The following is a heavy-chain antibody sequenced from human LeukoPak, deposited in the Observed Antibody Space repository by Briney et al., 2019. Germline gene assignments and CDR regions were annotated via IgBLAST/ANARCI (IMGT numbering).Heavy chain of an antibody. CDR2: ISNSGST. CDR3: ATTTIRLGY. J-gene: IGHJ4*02. D-gene: IGHD1-26*01. V-gene: IGHV4-39*07. CDR1: GGSISSSSHY. Sequence: PSETLSLTCTVSGGSISSSSHYWGWIRQPPGTGLEWIGSISNSGSTYYNPSLKSRVTISVDTSNNQFSLKLGSVTAADTAVYYCATTTIRLGYWGQGTLVTVSS.